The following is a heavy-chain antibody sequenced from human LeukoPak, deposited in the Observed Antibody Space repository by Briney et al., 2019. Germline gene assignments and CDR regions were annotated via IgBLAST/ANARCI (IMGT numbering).Heavy chain of an antibody. Sequence: PGGSLRLSCAASGFTFDDYAMSWVRQAPGKGLEWVSAISGSGGSTYYADSVKGRFTISRDNSRNTLYLQMNSLRAEDTAVYYCAKVHSRNVRYQLLSSPPNYYYFYMDVWGKGTTVTVSS. CDR2: ISGSGGST. CDR3: AKVHSRNVRYQLLSSPPNYYYFYMDV. CDR1: GFTFDDYA. J-gene: IGHJ6*03. D-gene: IGHD2-2*01. V-gene: IGHV3-23*01.